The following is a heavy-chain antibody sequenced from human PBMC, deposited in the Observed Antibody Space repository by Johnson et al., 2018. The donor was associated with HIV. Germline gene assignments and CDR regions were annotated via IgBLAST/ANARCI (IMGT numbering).Heavy chain of an antibody. J-gene: IGHJ3*02. CDR1: GFTLDDYG. V-gene: IGHV3-20*04. CDR3: ARGNYYGSGSYGAFDI. CDR2: INWNGGST. D-gene: IGHD3-10*01. Sequence: EVQLVESGGGVVRPGGSLRLSCAASGFTLDDYGMAWVRQAPGKGLEWVSGINWNGGSTGYADSVKGRFTISRYNAKNSLYLQMNSLRAEDTALYYCARGNYYGSGSYGAFDIWGQGTMVTVSS.